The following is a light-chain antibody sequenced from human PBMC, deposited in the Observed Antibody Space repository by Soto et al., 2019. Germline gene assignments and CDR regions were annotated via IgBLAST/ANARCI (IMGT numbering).Light chain of an antibody. Sequence: DIQMTQSPSSLSASVGDRVTITCRASQSISSNLNWYQQKPGKAPKLLIYAASNLQSGVPSTFSGSGSGTEFTLTISSLQPEDFATYYCQQLNSYPLTFGQGTRLEIK. CDR3: QQLNSYPLT. CDR1: QSISSN. J-gene: IGKJ5*01. CDR2: AAS. V-gene: IGKV1-9*01.